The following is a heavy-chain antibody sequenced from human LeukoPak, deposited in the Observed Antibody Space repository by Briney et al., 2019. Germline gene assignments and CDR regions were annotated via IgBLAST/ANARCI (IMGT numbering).Heavy chain of an antibody. J-gene: IGHJ4*02. CDR2: ISYDGSNK. V-gene: IGHV3-30*18. Sequence: PGGSLRLSCAASGFTFSSYGMPWVRQAPGKGLEWVAVISYDGSNKYYADSVKGRFTISRDNSKNTLYLQMNSLRAEDTAVYYCAKGEGGAHDYWGQGTLVTVSS. CDR3: AKGEGGAHDY. CDR1: GFTFSSYG. D-gene: IGHD1-26*01.